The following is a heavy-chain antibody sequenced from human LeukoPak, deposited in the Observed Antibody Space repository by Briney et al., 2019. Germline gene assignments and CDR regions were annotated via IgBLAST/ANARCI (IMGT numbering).Heavy chain of an antibody. D-gene: IGHD4-17*01. V-gene: IGHV3-21*01. Sequence: PGRSLRLSCAASGFTFSSYSMNWVRQAPGKGLEWVSSISSSSSYIYYADSVKGRFTISRDNAKNSLYLQMNSLRAEDTAVYYCARSGRHDYGGNSDCFDYWGQGTLVTVSS. CDR1: GFTFSSYS. CDR3: ARSGRHDYGGNSDCFDY. CDR2: ISSSSSYI. J-gene: IGHJ4*02.